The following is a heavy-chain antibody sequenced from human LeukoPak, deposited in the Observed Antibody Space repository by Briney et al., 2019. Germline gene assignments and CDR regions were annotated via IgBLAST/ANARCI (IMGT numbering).Heavy chain of an antibody. V-gene: IGHV3-21*01. D-gene: IGHD3-22*01. CDR2: ISSSSSYI. CDR1: GFTFSSYS. J-gene: IGHJ4*02. CDR3: ARDLFYYDSSGYPR. Sequence: PGGSLRLSCAASGFTFSSYSMNWVRQARGKGLEWVSSISSSSSYIYYADSVKGRFTISRDNAKNSLYLQMNSLRAEDTAVYYCARDLFYYDSSGYPRWGQGTLVTVSS.